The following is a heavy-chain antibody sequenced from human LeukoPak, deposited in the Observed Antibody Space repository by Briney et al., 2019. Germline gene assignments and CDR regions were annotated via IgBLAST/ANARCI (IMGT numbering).Heavy chain of an antibody. Sequence: SETLSLTCTVSGASLSFSDYYWGWICQPPGKGLEWIGRIYTSGSTNYNPSLESRVTISVDTSKNQFSLKLSSVTAADTAVYYCARESADIVVVPAVRSYYYYMDVWGKGTTVTVSS. V-gene: IGHV4-61*02. CDR2: IYTSGST. CDR1: GASLSFSDYY. J-gene: IGHJ6*03. CDR3: ARESADIVVVPAVRSYYYYMDV. D-gene: IGHD2-2*01.